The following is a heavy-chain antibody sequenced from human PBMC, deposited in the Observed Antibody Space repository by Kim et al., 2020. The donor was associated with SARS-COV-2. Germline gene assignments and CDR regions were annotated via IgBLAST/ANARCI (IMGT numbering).Heavy chain of an antibody. J-gene: IGHJ4*02. D-gene: IGHD3-22*01. Sequence: PSLKSGVTISVETSKNQFSLKLSSVTAADTAVYYCARARITMIVVVKYFDYWGQGTLVTVSS. V-gene: IGHV4-31*02. CDR3: ARARITMIVVVKYFDY.